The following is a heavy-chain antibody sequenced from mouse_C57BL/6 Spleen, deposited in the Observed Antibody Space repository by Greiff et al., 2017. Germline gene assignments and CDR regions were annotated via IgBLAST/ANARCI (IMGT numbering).Heavy chain of an antibody. CDR2: INPNNGGT. V-gene: IGHV1-22*01. CDR3: ARGGSRTYWYFEV. Sequence: EVQLVESGPELVKPGASVKMSCKASGYTFTDYNMHWVKQSHGKSLEWIGDINPNNGGTSYNQKFKGKATLTVNKSSSTAYMELRSLTSEDSAVYYCARGGSRTYWYFEVWGTGTTVTVSS. J-gene: IGHJ1*03. CDR1: GYTFTDYN. D-gene: IGHD1-1*01.